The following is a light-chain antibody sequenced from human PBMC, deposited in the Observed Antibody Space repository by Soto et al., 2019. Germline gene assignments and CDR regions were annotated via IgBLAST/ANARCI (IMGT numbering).Light chain of an antibody. J-gene: IGKJ1*01. CDR1: QSVSNN. V-gene: IGKV3-15*01. CDR3: LQYDDWHPT. CDR2: GAS. Sequence: IVMTQSPAILSVSPGDRATLSCRAGQSVSNNLAWYQQKPGQTPRLVIYGASNRATGVPARFSGSGSGTDFTLIISSLQSEDFAVYYCLQYDDWHPTFGQGTKVDIK.